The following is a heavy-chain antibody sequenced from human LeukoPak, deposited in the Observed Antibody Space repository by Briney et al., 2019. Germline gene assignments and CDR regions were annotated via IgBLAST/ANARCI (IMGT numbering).Heavy chain of an antibody. V-gene: IGHV1-2*02. D-gene: IGHD2-15*01. CDR1: RYTFTAYY. CDR2: MDPVSGGT. J-gene: IGHJ5*02. Sequence: ASVKVSCKASRYTFTAYYIHWVRQAHGQGLEWMGWMDPVSGGTNYAQRFQGRVTMTRDSSISTAYMQLSSLRSDDTADTAVYYCARGVGSSWFDPWGQGTLVTVSS. CDR3: ARGVGSSWFDP.